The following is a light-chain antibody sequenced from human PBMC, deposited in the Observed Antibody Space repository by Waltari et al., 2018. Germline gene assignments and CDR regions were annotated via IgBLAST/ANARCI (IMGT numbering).Light chain of an antibody. CDR3: HQIASLPRT. V-gene: IGKV6D-21*02. CDR2: YAS. Sequence: EIVLTQSPDFQSVTPEEKVTITCRASQSIGSRLHWFQQKPNQAPKLLIKYASQSISGVPSRFSGSGSGTDFTLTINSLEAEDAAVYYCHQIASLPRTFGPGTKVEIK. J-gene: IGKJ1*01. CDR1: QSIGSR.